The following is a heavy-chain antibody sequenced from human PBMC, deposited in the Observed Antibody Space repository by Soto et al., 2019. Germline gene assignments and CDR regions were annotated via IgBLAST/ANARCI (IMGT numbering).Heavy chain of an antibody. D-gene: IGHD1-1*01. V-gene: IGHV4-31*03. Sequence: SESLSLTCTVSGVSISSGGYYWSWMGQHPGKGLEWIGYIYYSGSTYYNPSLKSRVTISVDTSKNQFSLKLSSVTAADTAVYYCARGYILERKGNRRGFDLWGQGTLVTVSS. CDR2: IYYSGST. J-gene: IGHJ5*02. CDR1: GVSISSGGYY. CDR3: ARGYILERKGNRRGFDL.